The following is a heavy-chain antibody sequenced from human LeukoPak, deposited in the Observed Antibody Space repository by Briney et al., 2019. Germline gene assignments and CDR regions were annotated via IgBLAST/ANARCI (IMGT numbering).Heavy chain of an antibody. CDR1: GGSFSGYY. CDR2: INHSGST. J-gene: IGHJ4*02. D-gene: IGHD2-15*01. Sequence: PSETLSLTCAVYGGSFSGYYWSWIRQPPGKGLEWIGEINHSGSTNYNPSLKSRVTISVDMSKNQFSLKLSSVTAADTAVYYCARGLILGYCSGGSCFDLHFDYWGQGTLVTVSS. V-gene: IGHV4-34*01. CDR3: ARGLILGYCSGGSCFDLHFDY.